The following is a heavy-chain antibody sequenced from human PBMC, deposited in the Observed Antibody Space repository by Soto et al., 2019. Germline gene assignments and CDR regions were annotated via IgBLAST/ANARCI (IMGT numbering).Heavy chain of an antibody. CDR3: ARGYCGGGSCYSGYFDY. V-gene: IGHV4-59*01. J-gene: IGHJ4*02. D-gene: IGHD2-15*01. CDR1: GGSISSYY. CDR2: IYYSGST. Sequence: QVQLQESGPGLVKPSETLSLTCTVSGGSISSYYWSWIRQPPGKGLEWIGYIYYSGSTNYNPSLKSRVTISVDTSKNQFSLKLSSVTAADTAVYYCARGYCGGGSCYSGYFDYWGQGTLVTVSS.